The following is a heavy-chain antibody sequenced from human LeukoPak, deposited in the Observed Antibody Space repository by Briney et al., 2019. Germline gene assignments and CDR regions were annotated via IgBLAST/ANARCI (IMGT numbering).Heavy chain of an antibody. J-gene: IGHJ4*02. Sequence: SETLSLTCAVYGGSFSGYYWSWIRQPPGKGLEWIGEINHSGSTNYNPSLKSRVTISVDTSKNQFSLKLSSVTAADTAVYYCARGGWGYCSSTSCSSRFDYWGQGTLVTVSS. V-gene: IGHV4-34*01. CDR3: ARGGWGYCSSTSCSSRFDY. CDR2: INHSGST. CDR1: GGSFSGYY. D-gene: IGHD2-2*01.